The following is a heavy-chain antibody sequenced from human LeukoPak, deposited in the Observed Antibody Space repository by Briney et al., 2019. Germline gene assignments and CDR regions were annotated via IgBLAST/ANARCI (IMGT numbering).Heavy chain of an antibody. V-gene: IGHV4-39*01. CDR1: GGSISSSTYY. D-gene: IGHD3-16*01. J-gene: IGHJ4*02. CDR3: ARSQALAAGGNLDY. CDR2: IYYSGST. Sequence: AETLSLTCSVSGGSISSSTYYWGWIRLPPGKGLEWIGTIYYSGSTHYSPSLNSRVTISIDTSKNQFSLKLHSVTAADTAVYYCARSQALAAGGNLDYWGQGTLVAVSS.